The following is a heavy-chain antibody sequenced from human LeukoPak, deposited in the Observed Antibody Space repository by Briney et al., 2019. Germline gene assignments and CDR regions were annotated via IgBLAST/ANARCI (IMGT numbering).Heavy chain of an antibody. D-gene: IGHD6-19*01. CDR1: VYTFTSYG. CDR3: ARDIVSSSGWPQSGEY. CDR2: ISAYNGNT. V-gene: IGHV1-18*01. J-gene: IGHJ4*02. Sequence: ASVKVSCKASVYTFTSYGISWVRQAPGQGLEWMGWISAYNGNTNYAQKLQGRVTMTTDTSTSTAYMELRSLRSDDTAVYYCARDIVSSSGWPQSGEYWGQGTLVTVSS.